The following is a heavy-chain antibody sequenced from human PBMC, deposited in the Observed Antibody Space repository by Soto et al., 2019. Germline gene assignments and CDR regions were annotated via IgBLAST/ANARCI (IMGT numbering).Heavy chain of an antibody. D-gene: IGHD1-1*01. CDR3: ARNKDREQLGGIYYYALDV. CDR2: IIPIFRTP. Sequence: QVQLVQSGAEVLKPGSSVKVSCKASGDTFDTFAISWVRQAPGQGLEWMGGIIPIFRTPDYAQKFQGRVTITSDVSARTAYMELRSLRSEDPAVYYCARNKDREQLGGIYYYALDVWGQGTTVTVSS. V-gene: IGHV1-69*05. CDR1: GDTFDTFA. J-gene: IGHJ6*02.